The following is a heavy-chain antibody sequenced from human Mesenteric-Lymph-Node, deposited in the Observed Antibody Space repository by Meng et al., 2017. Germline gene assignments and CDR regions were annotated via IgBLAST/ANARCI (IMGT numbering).Heavy chain of an antibody. CDR3: TMYSSGHI. J-gene: IGHJ3*02. D-gene: IGHD6-19*01. CDR1: GSIFSGSD. CDR2: INTKRFNYAT. V-gene: IGHV3-73*01. Sequence: GESLKISCAVSGSIFSGSDIHWVRQASGKGLEWVGRINTKRFNYATTYAASVRGTFTISRDDSKNTAYLQINSLKTGDTALYYCTMYSSGHIWVRGTLVT.